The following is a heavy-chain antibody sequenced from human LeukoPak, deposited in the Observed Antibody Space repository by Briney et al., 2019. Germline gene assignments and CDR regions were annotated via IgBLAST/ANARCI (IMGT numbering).Heavy chain of an antibody. CDR3: ARDGGYDEDAYYYYYYMDV. CDR2: ISQNGDS. D-gene: IGHD5-12*01. J-gene: IGHJ6*03. V-gene: IGHV4-34*01. CDR1: GGSLSFYY. Sequence: SETLSLTCGVSGGSLSFYYWSWIRQSPGKGLEWIAEISQNGDSNYNMSLKSRVTISVDTSKNQFSLKLSSVTAADTAVYYCARDGGYDEDAYYYYYYMDVWGKGTTVTVSS.